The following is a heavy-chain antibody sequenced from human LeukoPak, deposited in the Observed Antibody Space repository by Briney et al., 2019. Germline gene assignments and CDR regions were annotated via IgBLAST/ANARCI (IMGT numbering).Heavy chain of an antibody. V-gene: IGHV3-48*04. J-gene: IGHJ4*02. CDR1: GFTFSSYS. CDR2: ISSSGSTI. CDR3: ARSKYNWNLYDY. Sequence: GGSLRLSCAASGFTFSSYSMNWVRQAPGKGLEWVSYISSSGSTIYYADSVKGRFTISRDNAKNSLYLQMNSLRAEDTAVYYCARSKYNWNLYDYWGQGTLVTVSS. D-gene: IGHD1-7*01.